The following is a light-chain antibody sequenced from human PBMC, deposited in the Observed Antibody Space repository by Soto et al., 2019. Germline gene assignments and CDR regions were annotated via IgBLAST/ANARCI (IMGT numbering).Light chain of an antibody. CDR1: SSDVGGYDF. V-gene: IGLV2-14*01. Sequence: QSALAQPASVSGSPGQSISISCTGTSSDVGGYDFVSWYQQHPGKAPKLIIYDVSNRASGVSSRFSGSKSGNTASLTISGLQAEDEADYHCRSYTSGNLDVFGTGTNVTVL. CDR3: RSYTSGNLDV. J-gene: IGLJ1*01. CDR2: DVS.